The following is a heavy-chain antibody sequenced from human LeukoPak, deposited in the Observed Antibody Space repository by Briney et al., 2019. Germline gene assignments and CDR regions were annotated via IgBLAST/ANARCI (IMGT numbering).Heavy chain of an antibody. CDR2: IDPEDGET. D-gene: IGHD3-10*01. Sequence: ASVKVSCKVSGYTLTVLSMRWVRQAPGKGLEWMGGIDPEDGETIYAQKMQGRVTMTEDTSTDTAYMELSRLRSEDTAVYYCATGFYGSGSYCRDAFDIWGQGTMVTVSS. V-gene: IGHV1-24*01. CDR1: GYTLTVLS. CDR3: ATGFYGSGSYCRDAFDI. J-gene: IGHJ3*02.